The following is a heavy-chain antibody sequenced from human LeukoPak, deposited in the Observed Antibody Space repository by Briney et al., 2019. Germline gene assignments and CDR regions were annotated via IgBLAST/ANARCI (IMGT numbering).Heavy chain of an antibody. Sequence: GGSLRLSCAASGFTFSSYAMGWVRQAPGKGLEWVSAISGSGGSTYYADSVKGRFTISRDNSKNTLYLQMNSLRAEDTAVYYCAKTMNRIVGATTNFDYWGQGTLVTVSS. CDR2: ISGSGGST. CDR3: AKTMNRIVGATTNFDY. CDR1: GFTFSSYA. J-gene: IGHJ4*02. D-gene: IGHD1-26*01. V-gene: IGHV3-23*01.